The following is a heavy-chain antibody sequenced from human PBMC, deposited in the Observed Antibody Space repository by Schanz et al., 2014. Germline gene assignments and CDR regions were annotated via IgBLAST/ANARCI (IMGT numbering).Heavy chain of an antibody. CDR2: IIPILGIA. J-gene: IGHJ5*02. CDR1: GGTFNSYT. Sequence: QVQLVQSGAEVKKPGSSMKVSCKASGGTFNSYTINWVRQAPGQGLEWMGRIIPILGIANYAQKFQGRVTITADKSTSTAYMELRSLRSDDTAVYYCARDNFRAINWFDPWGQGTLVIVSS. D-gene: IGHD1-26*01. CDR3: ARDNFRAINWFDP. V-gene: IGHV1-69*08.